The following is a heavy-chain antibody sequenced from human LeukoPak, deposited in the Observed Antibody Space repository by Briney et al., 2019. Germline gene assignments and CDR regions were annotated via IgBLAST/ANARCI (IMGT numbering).Heavy chain of an antibody. CDR1: GFTFSSYW. CDR3: ARAPSEIGGYYPEYFRH. V-gene: IGHV3-74*01. J-gene: IGHJ1*01. CDR2: IKSDGKT. Sequence: GGPLRLSCAASGFTFSSYWMHWVRQARGRARVWVSRIKSDGKTNYADSVKGRFTISRDNAKNTVSLQMNSLRAEDTGVYYCARAPSEIGGYYPEYFRHWGQGTLVTVSS. D-gene: IGHD3-22*01.